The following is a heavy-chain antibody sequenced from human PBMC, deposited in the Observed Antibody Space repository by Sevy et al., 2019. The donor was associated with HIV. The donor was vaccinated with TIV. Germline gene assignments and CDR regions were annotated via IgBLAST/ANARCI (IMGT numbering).Heavy chain of an antibody. V-gene: IGHV3-23*01. CDR2: ISGSGGST. CDR1: GFTFSSYS. CDR3: GNVGRYDSSGYYSGYYFDY. Sequence: GGSLRLSCAASGFTFSSYSMSWVRQAPGKGLEWVSAISGSGGSTYYVDSVKGRFTISSDNSKNPLYLEMTSLTAEATGVYYCGNVGRYDSSGYYSGYYFDYWGQGTLVTVSS. J-gene: IGHJ4*02. D-gene: IGHD3-22*01.